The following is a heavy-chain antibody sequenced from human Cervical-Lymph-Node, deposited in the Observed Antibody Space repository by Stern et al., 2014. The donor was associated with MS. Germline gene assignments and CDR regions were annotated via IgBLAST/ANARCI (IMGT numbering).Heavy chain of an antibody. CDR2: SRHKAESLTK. Sequence: EVQLVESGGGLVQPGGSLRLSCAVSGFTFSDHYIDWVRQAPGKGLEWVGRSRHKAESLTKTGAAAGKGRFTISRDDSKNSLYLQMNSLKTEDTAVYYCARESYGDYWGQGTLVTVSS. J-gene: IGHJ4*02. CDR3: ARESYGDY. CDR1: GFTFSDHY. V-gene: IGHV3-72*01. D-gene: IGHD2-8*01.